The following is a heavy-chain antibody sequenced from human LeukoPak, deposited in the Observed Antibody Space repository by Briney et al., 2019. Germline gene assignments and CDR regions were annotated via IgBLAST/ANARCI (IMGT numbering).Heavy chain of an antibody. D-gene: IGHD3-10*01. CDR3: ARDYHGSGSLTTFDY. J-gene: IGHJ4*02. Sequence: GASVTVSCKASGYTFTNFYMHWVRQAPGQGLEWMGIINPRGGSASSAQKFQGRVTMTRDTSTSTVYMELSSLRSEDTAVYYCARDYHGSGSLTTFDYWGQGTLVTVSS. V-gene: IGHV1-46*01. CDR1: GYTFTNFY. CDR2: INPRGGSA.